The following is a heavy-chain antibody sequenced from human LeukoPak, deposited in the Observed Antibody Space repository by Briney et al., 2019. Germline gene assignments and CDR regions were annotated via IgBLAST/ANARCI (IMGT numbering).Heavy chain of an antibody. CDR3: ARVGGSWYFWRYYFDY. D-gene: IGHD3-3*01. V-gene: IGHV1-18*01. J-gene: IGHJ4*02. CDR1: GYTFTSYG. Sequence: ASVKVSCKASGYTFTSYGISWVRQARGQGLEWMGWISAYNGNTNYAQKLQGRVAMTTDTSTSTAYMELRSLRSDDTAVYYCARVGGSWYFWRYYFDYWGQGTLVTVSS. CDR2: ISAYNGNT.